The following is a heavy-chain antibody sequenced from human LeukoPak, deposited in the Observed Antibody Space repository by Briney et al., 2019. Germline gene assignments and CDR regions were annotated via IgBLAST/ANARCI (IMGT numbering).Heavy chain of an antibody. CDR1: GGSISSYY. D-gene: IGHD4-17*01. J-gene: IGHJ3*02. CDR2: IYYSGST. CDR3: ARATDYGDYFLFHHADAFDI. Sequence: SETLSLTCTVSGGSISSYYWSWIRQPPGKGLEWIGYIYYSGSTNYNPSLKSRVTISVDTSKNQFSLKLSSVTAADTAVYYCARATDYGDYFLFHHADAFDIWGQGTMVTVSS. V-gene: IGHV4-59*01.